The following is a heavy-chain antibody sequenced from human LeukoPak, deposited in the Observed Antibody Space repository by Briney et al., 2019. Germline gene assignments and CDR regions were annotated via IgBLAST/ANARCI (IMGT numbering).Heavy chain of an antibody. J-gene: IGHJ4*02. Sequence: GGSLRLSCAASGFTFSSYWMSWVRQAPGKGLEWVSNIKQDGSEKYYVDSVKGRFTISRDNAKNTLYLQMNSLRAEDTAVYYCATDDGITGTTHGYWGQGTLVTVSS. V-gene: IGHV3-7*01. CDR3: ATDDGITGTTHGY. CDR1: GFTFSSYW. CDR2: IKQDGSEK. D-gene: IGHD1-20*01.